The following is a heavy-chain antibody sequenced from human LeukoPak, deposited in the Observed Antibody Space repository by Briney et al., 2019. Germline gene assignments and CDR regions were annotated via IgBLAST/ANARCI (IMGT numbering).Heavy chain of an antibody. Sequence: GGSLRLSCAASGFTVSNNYMTWVRQAPGKGLEWVSVIYSGGDTYYADSVKGRFTISRDNSKNSLYLQMNSLRTEDTALYYCAKDSSSWYGSPSFDYWGQGTLVTVSS. CDR2: IYSGGDT. CDR1: GFTVSNNY. V-gene: IGHV3-53*05. CDR3: AKDSSSWYGSPSFDY. J-gene: IGHJ4*02. D-gene: IGHD6-13*01.